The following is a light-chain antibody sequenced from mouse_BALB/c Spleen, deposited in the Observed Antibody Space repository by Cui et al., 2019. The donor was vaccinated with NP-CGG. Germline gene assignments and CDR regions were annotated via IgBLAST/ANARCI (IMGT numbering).Light chain of an antibody. Sequence: AVLTQVYLLTTSPGKTVTLTCRSSTGAGTTSNYANWVQEKPDHLFTGLIGGTNNRTPGVPARFSGSLIGDKAALTIRGAQTEDEAIYFCALWYSNHWVFGGGTKLTVL. CDR1: TGAGTTSNY. CDR3: ALWYSNHWV. V-gene: IGLV1*01. CDR2: GTN. J-gene: IGLJ1*01.